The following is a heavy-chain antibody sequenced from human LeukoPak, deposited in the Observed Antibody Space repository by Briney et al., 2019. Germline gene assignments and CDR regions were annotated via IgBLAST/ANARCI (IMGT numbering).Heavy chain of an antibody. CDR1: GGSFSGYY. CDR2: INHSGST. Sequence: SETLSLTCAVYGGSFSGYYWSWIRQPPGKGLEWIGEINHSGSTNYNPSLKSRVTISVGTSKNQFSLKLSSVTAADTAVYYCARSIVVVVAVSHYFDYWGQGTLVTVSS. V-gene: IGHV4-34*01. D-gene: IGHD2-15*01. CDR3: ARSIVVVVAVSHYFDY. J-gene: IGHJ4*02.